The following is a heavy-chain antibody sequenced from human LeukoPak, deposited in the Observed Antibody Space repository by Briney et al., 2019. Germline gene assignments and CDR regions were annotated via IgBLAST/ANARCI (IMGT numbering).Heavy chain of an antibody. CDR2: IYPGDSDT. D-gene: IGHD6-13*01. Sequence: KSGESLKISRKGSGYSFTSYWIGWVRQMPGKGLEWMGIIYPGDSDTRCSPSFQGQVTISADKSISTAYLQWSSLKASDTAMYYCASHRKEGSWYEDYWGQGTLVTVSS. J-gene: IGHJ4*02. V-gene: IGHV5-51*01. CDR3: ASHRKEGSWYEDY. CDR1: GYSFTSYW.